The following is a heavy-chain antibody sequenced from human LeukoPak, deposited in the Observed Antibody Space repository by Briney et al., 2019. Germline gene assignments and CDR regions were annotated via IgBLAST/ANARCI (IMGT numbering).Heavy chain of an antibody. CDR2: IHFSGVT. CDR3: ARDNVFVPMDV. V-gene: IGHV4-38-2*02. D-gene: IGHD3-16*02. Sequence: SETLSPTCSVSGYSISSGYDWGWIRQTPGKGLEYIGSIHFSGVTYYNPSLKSRITLSVDLSKNQFSLRLSSVTAADTAVYFCARDNVFVPMDVWGRGITVTVSS. CDR1: GYSISSGYD. J-gene: IGHJ6*03.